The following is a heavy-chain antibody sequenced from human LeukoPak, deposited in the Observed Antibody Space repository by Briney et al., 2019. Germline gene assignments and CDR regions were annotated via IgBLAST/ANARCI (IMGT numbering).Heavy chain of an antibody. J-gene: IGHJ4*02. CDR1: GGSISSSSYY. CDR3: AREYVAATWCDY. D-gene: IGHD2-15*01. V-gene: IGHV4-61*02. CDR2: IYTSGST. Sequence: SETLSLTCTVSGGSISSSSYYWGWIRQPPGKGLEWIGRIYTSGSTNYNPSLKSRVTISVDTSKNQFSLKLSSVTAADTAVYYCAREYVAATWCDYWGQGTLVTVSS.